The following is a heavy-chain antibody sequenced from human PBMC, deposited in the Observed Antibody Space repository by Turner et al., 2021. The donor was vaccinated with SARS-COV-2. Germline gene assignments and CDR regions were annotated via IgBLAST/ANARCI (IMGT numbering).Heavy chain of an antibody. J-gene: IGHJ4*02. CDR1: GFTFSSYS. V-gene: IGHV3-21*01. Sequence: EVQLVESGGGLVKPGGSLRLSCVASGFTFSSYSINWVRQAPGKGLEWVSSISSSSSYIYYANSVKGRFTISRDNAKNSLYLQMNSLRTEDTAVYYCARSPTAPGYYYDSSGYYTPYYFDYWGQGTLVTVSS. CDR2: ISSSSSYI. D-gene: IGHD3-22*01. CDR3: ARSPTAPGYYYDSSGYYTPYYFDY.